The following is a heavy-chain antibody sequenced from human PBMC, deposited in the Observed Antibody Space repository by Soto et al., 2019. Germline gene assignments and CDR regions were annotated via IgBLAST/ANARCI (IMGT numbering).Heavy chain of an antibody. CDR1: GFTFSSYG. J-gene: IGHJ6*03. D-gene: IGHD1-20*01. CDR3: ARDTNPITDSGRRRWPISYYYYYYMDV. Sequence: GGSLRLSCAASGFTFSSYGMHWVRQAPGKGLEWVAVIWYDGSNKYYADSVKGRFTISRDNSKNTLYLQMNSLRAEDTAVYYCARDTNPITDSGRRRWPISYYYYYYMDVWGKGTTVTVSS. CDR2: IWYDGSNK. V-gene: IGHV3-33*01.